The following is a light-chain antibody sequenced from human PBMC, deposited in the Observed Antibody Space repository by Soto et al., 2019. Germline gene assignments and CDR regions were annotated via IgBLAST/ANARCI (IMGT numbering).Light chain of an antibody. Sequence: PGERATLSCRASQSINSRYLAWYQQKPGQAPRLLIYGASSRATGIPDRFSGSGSGTDFTLTISRLEPEDFAVYYCQQFGSSPGFTFGPGTIVDIK. CDR1: QSINSRY. J-gene: IGKJ3*01. CDR2: GAS. V-gene: IGKV3-20*01. CDR3: QQFGSSPGFT.